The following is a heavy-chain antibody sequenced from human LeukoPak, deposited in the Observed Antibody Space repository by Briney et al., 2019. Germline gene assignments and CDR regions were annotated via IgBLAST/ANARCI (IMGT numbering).Heavy chain of an antibody. CDR3: ASLGYSKGYYYGMDV. J-gene: IGHJ6*02. D-gene: IGHD4-11*01. CDR1: GFTFSSYW. Sequence: GSLRLSCAASGFTFSSYWMHWVRQAPGKGLVWVSRINSDGSSTSYADSVKGRFTISRDNAKNTLYLQMNSLRAEDTALYYCASLGYSKGYYYGMDVWGQGTTVTVSS. CDR2: INSDGSST. V-gene: IGHV3-74*01.